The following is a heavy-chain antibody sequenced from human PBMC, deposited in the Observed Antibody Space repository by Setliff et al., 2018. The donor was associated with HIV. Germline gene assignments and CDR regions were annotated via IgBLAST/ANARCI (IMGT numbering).Heavy chain of an antibody. D-gene: IGHD3-22*01. V-gene: IGHV3-74*03. J-gene: IGHJ4*02. CDR3: VRGSGYYYFDN. Sequence: GGSLRLSCAASGFTFSTYAMGWVRQAPGKGLVWVSRINTDGSSATYADSVKGRFTISRDNAKNMLYLQMNSLSADDTAVYYCVRGSGYYYFDNWGQGALVTVS. CDR1: GFTFSTYA. CDR2: INTDGSSA.